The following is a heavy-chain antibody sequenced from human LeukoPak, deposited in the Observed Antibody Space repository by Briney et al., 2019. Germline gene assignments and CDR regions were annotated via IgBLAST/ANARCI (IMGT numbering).Heavy chain of an antibody. CDR2: IYYSGST. J-gene: IGHJ5*01. CDR1: GGSISSYY. Sequence: SETLTLTCTVSGGSISSYYWSWIRQPPGKGLEWIGYIYYSGSTNYNPSLKSRVTISVDTSKNQFSLKLSSVTAADTAVYYCARHVKGIAAAGSTWFAPWNQGTLVTVSS. D-gene: IGHD6-13*01. CDR3: ARHVKGIAAAGSTWFAP. V-gene: IGHV4-59*08.